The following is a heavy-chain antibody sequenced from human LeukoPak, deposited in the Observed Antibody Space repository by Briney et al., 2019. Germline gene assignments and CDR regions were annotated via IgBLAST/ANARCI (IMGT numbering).Heavy chain of an antibody. CDR2: ISYDGSNK. D-gene: IGHD3-10*01. CDR3: ARGFGQFHY. V-gene: IGHV3-30*03. CDR1: GFTFSNYG. J-gene: IGHJ4*02. Sequence: GGSLRLSCAASGFTFSNYGMHWVRQAPGKGLEWVAVISYDGSNKYYADSVKGRFTISRDNSKNTLYLQMNSLRAEDTAVYYCARGFGQFHYWGQGTLVTVSS.